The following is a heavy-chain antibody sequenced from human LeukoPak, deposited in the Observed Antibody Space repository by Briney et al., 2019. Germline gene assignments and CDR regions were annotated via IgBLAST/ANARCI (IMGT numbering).Heavy chain of an antibody. V-gene: IGHV4-59*08. J-gene: IGHJ4*02. CDR2: IYYSGST. Sequence: PSETLSLTCTVSGGSISSYYWSWIRQPQGKGLEWIGYIYYSGSTNYNPSLKSRVTISVDTSKNQFSLKLSSVTAADTAVYYCARHVGDGYNPDYWGQGTLVTVSS. D-gene: IGHD5-24*01. CDR3: ARHVGDGYNPDY. CDR1: GGSISSYY.